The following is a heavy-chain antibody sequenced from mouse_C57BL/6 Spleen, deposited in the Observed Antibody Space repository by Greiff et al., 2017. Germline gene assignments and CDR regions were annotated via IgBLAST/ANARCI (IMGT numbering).Heavy chain of an antibody. CDR1: GYSFTDYY. CDR3: AREAASTAVARYFDY. Sequence: EVQLKEPGPELVMPGASVKISCKASGYSFTDYYMNWVKQSTGQSLEWIGVINPSYGTTSYNQKFKGKSTLTVDPSSSTAYMQLNSLTSEDSAVYYGAREAASTAVARYFDYWGQGTTLTVSS. D-gene: IGHD6-2*01. V-gene: IGHV1-39*01. J-gene: IGHJ2*01. CDR2: INPSYGTT.